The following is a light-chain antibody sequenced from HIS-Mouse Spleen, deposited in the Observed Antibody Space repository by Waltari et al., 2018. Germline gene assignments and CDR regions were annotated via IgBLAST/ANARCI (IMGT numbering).Light chain of an antibody. CDR3: QQYNSYSPGYT. J-gene: IGKJ2*01. Sequence: DIQMTQSPSTLSASVGDRVTITCRASQSISSWLAWYQQKPGKAPKLLIDKASSLESGVQSRFSGSGSGTEFTLTISSLQPDDFATYYCQQYNSYSPGYTFGQGTKLEIK. CDR2: KAS. V-gene: IGKV1-5*03. CDR1: QSISSW.